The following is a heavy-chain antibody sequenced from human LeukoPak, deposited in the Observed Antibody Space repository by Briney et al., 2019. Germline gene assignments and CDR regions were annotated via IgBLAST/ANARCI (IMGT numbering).Heavy chain of an antibody. V-gene: IGHV3-21*01. CDR2: ISSSSSYI. CDR3: ARQNNGGNRRFDY. D-gene: IGHD4-23*01. Sequence: GGSLRLSCAASGFTFSSYSMNWVRQAPGKGLEWVSSISSSSSYIYYADSVKGGFTISRDNAKNSLYLQMNSLRAEDTAVYYCARQNNGGNRRFDYWGQGTLVTVSS. CDR1: GFTFSSYS. J-gene: IGHJ4*02.